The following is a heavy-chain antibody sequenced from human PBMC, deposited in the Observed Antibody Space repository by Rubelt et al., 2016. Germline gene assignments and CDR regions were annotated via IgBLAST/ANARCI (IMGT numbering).Heavy chain of an antibody. Sequence: QVQLQESGPGLVKPSGTLSLTCAVSGGSISSSNWWSWVRQPPGKGLEWIGEIYHSGSTNYNPSPRRRVTVSVDTSKNQFSLKLGVVTAAEPAGYYCAREAVAAAVHYFDYWGQGTLVTVSS. J-gene: IGHJ4*02. D-gene: IGHD6-13*01. CDR3: AREAVAAAVHYFDY. CDR1: GGSISSSNW. V-gene: IGHV4-4*02. CDR2: IYHSGST.